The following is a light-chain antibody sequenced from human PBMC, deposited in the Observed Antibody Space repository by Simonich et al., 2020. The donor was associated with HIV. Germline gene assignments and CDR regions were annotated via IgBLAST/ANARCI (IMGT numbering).Light chain of an antibody. V-gene: IGKV1-5*03. J-gene: IGKJ1*01. CDR3: QQYNRYWT. CDR1: QSISSW. CDR2: KAS. Sequence: DIQLTQSPSTLSASVGDRVTSTCRASQSISSWLAWYQQKPGKAPNLLIYKASSLESGVPSRFSGSGSVTEFTLTISSLQPDDFATYYCQQYNRYWTFGQGTKVEIK.